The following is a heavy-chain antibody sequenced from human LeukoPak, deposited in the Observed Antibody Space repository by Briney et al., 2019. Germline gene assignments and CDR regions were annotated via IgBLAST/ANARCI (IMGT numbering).Heavy chain of an antibody. CDR2: VIPSGGST. CDR3: ARDTGDGYNPGVDAFDI. J-gene: IGHJ3*02. CDR1: GYTFTNYN. Sequence: ASVKVSCKASGYTFTNYNIHWVRQAPGQGLEWMGIVIPSGGSTSYAQKFQGRVTMTRDTSTSTVYMELSSLRSEDTAVYYCARDTGDGYNPGVDAFDIWGQGTMVTVSS. V-gene: IGHV1-46*01. D-gene: IGHD5-24*01.